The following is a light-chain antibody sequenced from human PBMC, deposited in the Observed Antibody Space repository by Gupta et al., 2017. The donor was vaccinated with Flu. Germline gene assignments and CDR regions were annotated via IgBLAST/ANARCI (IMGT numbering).Light chain of an antibody. CDR1: QGLVYSDGNTY. CDR3: MQGAHWPWA. V-gene: IGKV2-30*01. Sequence: VVTSPSALSLPSTIVQPASISCRSSQGLVYSDGNTYLHLFQQRPGQSPRRLIYQVSYRDSGVPDRFSGSGSGTDFTLKISRVEAEDVGIYFCMQGAHWPWAFGQGTTVEIK. CDR2: QVS. J-gene: IGKJ1*01.